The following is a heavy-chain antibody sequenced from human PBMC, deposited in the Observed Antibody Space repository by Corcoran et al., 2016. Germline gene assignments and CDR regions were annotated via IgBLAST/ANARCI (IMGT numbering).Heavy chain of an antibody. CDR2: IYPGDSDT. J-gene: IGHJ5*02. CDR3: AREAPGTARRVGAARWFDP. V-gene: IGHV5-51*01. D-gene: IGHD1-26*01. Sequence: EVQLVQSGAEVKKPGESLKISCKGSGYSFTSYWIGWVRQMPGKGLEWMGIIYPGDSDTRYSPSFQGQVTISADKSTSTAYLQWSSLKASDTAMYYCAREAPGTARRVGAARWFDPWGQGTLVTVSS. CDR1: GYSFTSYW.